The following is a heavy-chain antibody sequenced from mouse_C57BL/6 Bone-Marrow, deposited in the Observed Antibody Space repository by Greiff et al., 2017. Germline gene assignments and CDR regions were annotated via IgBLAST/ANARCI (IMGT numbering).Heavy chain of an antibody. CDR1: GYTFTSYW. CDR3: AREDITTVVADYYAMDY. D-gene: IGHD1-1*01. V-gene: IGHV1-50*01. J-gene: IGHJ4*01. CDR2: IDPSDSYT. Sequence: QVQLQQPGAELVKPGASVKLSCKASGYTFTSYWMQWVKQRPGQGLEWIGEIDPSDSYTNYKQKFKGKATLTVDTSSSTAYMQLSSLTSEDSAVYYCAREDITTVVADYYAMDYWGQGTSVTVSS.